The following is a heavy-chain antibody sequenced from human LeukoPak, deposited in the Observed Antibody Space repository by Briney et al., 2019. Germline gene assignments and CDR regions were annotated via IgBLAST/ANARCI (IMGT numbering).Heavy chain of an antibody. CDR1: GGSISSGDYF. V-gene: IGHV4-30-4*01. D-gene: IGHD3-22*01. CDR3: ARDDYDSSAYSEAAWFDP. CDR2: IYYSGST. Sequence: PSQTLSLTCTVSGGSISSGDYFWSWIRQPPGKGLEWIGYIYYSGSTSYNPSLKSRVDISVDTSRNQLSLKLSSVTAADTAVYYCARDDYDSSAYSEAAWFDPWGQGTLVTVSS. J-gene: IGHJ5*02.